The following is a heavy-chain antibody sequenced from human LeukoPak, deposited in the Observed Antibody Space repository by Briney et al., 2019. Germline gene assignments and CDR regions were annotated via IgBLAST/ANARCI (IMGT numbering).Heavy chain of an antibody. CDR3: ARSPTSWYFDY. Sequence: SETLSLTCTVYGGSLSGYYWSWIRQPPGKGMEWIGEINHSGSTNYNPSLKSRVTISVDTSKNQFSLKLSSVTAADTAVYYCARSPTSWYFDYWGQGTLVTVSS. V-gene: IGHV4-34*01. CDR1: GGSLSGYY. D-gene: IGHD2-2*01. CDR2: INHSGST. J-gene: IGHJ4*02.